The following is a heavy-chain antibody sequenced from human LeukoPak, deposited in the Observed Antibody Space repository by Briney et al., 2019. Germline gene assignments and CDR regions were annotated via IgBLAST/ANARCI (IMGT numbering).Heavy chain of an antibody. CDR1: GFTFSSYG. CDR2: IWYDGSNK. V-gene: IGHV3-33*01. J-gene: IGHJ4*02. Sequence: GGSLRLSCAASGFTFSSYGMHWVRQAPGKGLEWVAVIWYDGSNKYYADSVKGRFTISRDNSKNTLYLQMNSLRAEDTAVYYCARPYYDILTGYRHDYWGQGTLVTVSS. CDR3: ARPYYDILTGYRHDY. D-gene: IGHD3-9*01.